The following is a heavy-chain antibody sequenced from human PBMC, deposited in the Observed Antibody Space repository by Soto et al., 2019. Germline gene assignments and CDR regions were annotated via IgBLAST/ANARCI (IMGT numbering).Heavy chain of an antibody. CDR1: GFTVSSNY. D-gene: IGHD2-15*01. J-gene: IGHJ6*02. V-gene: IGHV3-53*01. CDR3: AREVVVAATRTYYYYYGMDV. Sequence: LRLSCAASGFTVSSNYMSWVRQAPGKGLEWVSVIYSGGSTYYADSVKGRFTISRDNSKNTLYLQMNSLRAEDTAVYYCAREVVVAATRTYYYYYGMDVWGQGTTVTVSS. CDR2: IYSGGST.